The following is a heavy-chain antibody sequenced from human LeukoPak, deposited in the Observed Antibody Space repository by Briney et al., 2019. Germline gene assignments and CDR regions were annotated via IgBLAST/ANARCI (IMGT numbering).Heavy chain of an antibody. CDR3: AREGISSSPHFDY. V-gene: IGHV4-61*01. CDR1: GGSVSSGSYY. D-gene: IGHD6-6*01. CDR2: IYYSGSA. Sequence: SETLSLTCTVSGGSVSSGSYYWSWIRQPPGKGLEWIGYIYYSGSANYNPSLKSRVTISVDTSKNQFSLKLSSVTAADTAVYYCAREGISSSPHFDYWGQGTLVTVSS. J-gene: IGHJ4*02.